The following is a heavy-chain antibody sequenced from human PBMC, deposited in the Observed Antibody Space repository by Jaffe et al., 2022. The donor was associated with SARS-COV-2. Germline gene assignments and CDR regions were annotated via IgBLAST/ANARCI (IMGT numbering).Heavy chain of an antibody. CDR2: ISWNSGSI. CDR1: GFTFDDYA. V-gene: IGHV3-9*01. Sequence: EVQLVESGGGLVQPGRSLRLSCAASGFTFDDYAMHWVRQAPGKGLEWVSGISWNSGSIGYADSVKGRFTISRDNAKNSLYLQMNSLRAEDTALYYCAKASRIVATGDWAVGTLFDYWGQGTLVTVSS. CDR3: AKASRIVATGDWAVGTLFDY. J-gene: IGHJ4*02. D-gene: IGHD5-12*01.